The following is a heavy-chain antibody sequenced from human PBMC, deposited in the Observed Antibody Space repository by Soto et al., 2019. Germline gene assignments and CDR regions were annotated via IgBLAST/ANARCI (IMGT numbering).Heavy chain of an antibody. CDR1: GGSISSGGYY. D-gene: IGHD3-3*01. J-gene: IGHJ5*02. V-gene: IGHV4-31*03. CDR3: ARVSQPITIFGVIPNGVLWFDP. Sequence: PSETLSLTCTVSGGSISSGGYYWSWIRQHPGKGLEWIGYIYYSGSTYYNPSLKSRVTISVDTSKNQFSLKLSSVTAADTAVYYCARVSQPITIFGVIPNGVLWFDPWGQGTLVTVSS. CDR2: IYYSGST.